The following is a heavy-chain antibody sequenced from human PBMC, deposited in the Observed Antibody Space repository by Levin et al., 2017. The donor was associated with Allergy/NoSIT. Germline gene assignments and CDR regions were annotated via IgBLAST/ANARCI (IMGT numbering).Heavy chain of an antibody. D-gene: IGHD3-3*01. V-gene: IGHV3-30*18. CDR3: AKAGFWSGSEYYGMDV. J-gene: IGHJ6*02. CDR2: ISYDGNDK. CDR1: GFTFSNSG. Sequence: GGSLRLSCVASGFTFSNSGMHWVRQAPGKGLEWVTVISYDGNDKYYVDSVRGRVTISRDNSKNTLHLEMKSLRVEDTAVYYCAKAGFWSGSEYYGMDVWGQGTTVTVSS.